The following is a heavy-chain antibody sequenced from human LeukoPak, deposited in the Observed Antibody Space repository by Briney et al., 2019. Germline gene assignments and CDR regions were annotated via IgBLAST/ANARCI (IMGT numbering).Heavy chain of an antibody. D-gene: IGHD3-22*01. CDR1: NASVTSHH. CDR2: VHFSGST. J-gene: IGHJ4*02. V-gene: IGHV4-4*07. Sequence: SETLSLTCAVFNASVTSHHWAWIRQPAGRGLEWVGRVHFSGSTNYNPFLRSRVALSLGKTKNELSLTLKSVSAADTAVYYCARDDSSRDDSGGYHYWGRGVLVSVSS. CDR3: ARDDSSRDDSGGYHY.